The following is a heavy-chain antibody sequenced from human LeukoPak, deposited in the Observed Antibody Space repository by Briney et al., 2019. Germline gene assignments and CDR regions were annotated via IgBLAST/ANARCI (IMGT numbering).Heavy chain of an antibody. CDR1: GFTFTTYG. Sequence: PGGSLRLSCAASGFTFTTYGLHWGRQAPGKGLEWVAAIASNGGSEYYADSVKGRFTISRDNSKNTLFLQMNSLRPDDTAVYYCAKRGHYSINWYHYFDYWGQGTLVTVSS. V-gene: IGHV3-30*18. CDR2: IASNGGSE. D-gene: IGHD6-13*01. J-gene: IGHJ4*02. CDR3: AKRGHYSINWYHYFDY.